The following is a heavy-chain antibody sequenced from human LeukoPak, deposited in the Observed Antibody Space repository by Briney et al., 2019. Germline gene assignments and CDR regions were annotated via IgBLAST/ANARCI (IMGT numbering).Heavy chain of an antibody. Sequence: TGGSLRLSCAASGFTFSSYGMHWVRQAPGKGLEWVAVISYDGSNKYYADSVKGRFTISRDNSKNTLYLQMNSLRAEDTAVYYCARSNGIVEDYFDYWGQGTLVTVSS. CDR3: ARSNGIVEDYFDY. V-gene: IGHV3-30*03. D-gene: IGHD1-26*01. J-gene: IGHJ4*02. CDR2: ISYDGSNK. CDR1: GFTFSSYG.